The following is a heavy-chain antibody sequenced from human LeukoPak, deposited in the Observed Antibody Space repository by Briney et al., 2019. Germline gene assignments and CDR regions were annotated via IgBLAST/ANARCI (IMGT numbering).Heavy chain of an antibody. Sequence: GGSLRLSCAASGFTVNSNYMNWVRQAPGKGLEWVSVICSGGTTYYADSVKGRFTISRDNSKNTLYLQMNSLRPEDTAVYYCARSGYSVYDLDYWGQGTLVTVSS. CDR2: ICSGGTT. CDR3: ARSGYSVYDLDY. D-gene: IGHD5/OR15-5a*01. J-gene: IGHJ4*02. CDR1: GFTVNSNY. V-gene: IGHV3-53*01.